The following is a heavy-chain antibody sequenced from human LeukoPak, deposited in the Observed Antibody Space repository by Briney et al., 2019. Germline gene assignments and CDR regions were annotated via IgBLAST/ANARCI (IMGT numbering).Heavy chain of an antibody. V-gene: IGHV3-23*01. CDR2: ISGSGGST. CDR3: AKALGDYGSLYYFDY. CDR1: GFTFSSYA. Sequence: PGGSLRLSCAASGFTFSSYAMSWVRQAPGKGLEWVSAISGSGGSTYYADSVKGRFTISRDNSKNTLYLQMNNLGAEDTAVYYCAKALGDYGSLYYFDYWGQGTLVTVSS. D-gene: IGHD4-17*01. J-gene: IGHJ4*02.